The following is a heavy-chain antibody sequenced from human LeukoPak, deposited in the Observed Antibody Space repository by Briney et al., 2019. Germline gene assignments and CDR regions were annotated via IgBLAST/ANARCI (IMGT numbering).Heavy chain of an antibody. CDR1: GFTFSNAW. D-gene: IGHD3-3*01. CDR2: IKSKTDGGTT. Sequence: PGGSLRLSCAASGFTFSNAWMSWVRQAPGKGLEWVGCIKSKTDGGTTDYAAPVKGRFTISRDDSKNTLYLQMNSLKTEDTAVYYCTTDFWSGYYIYYYYGMDVWGQGTTVTVSS. CDR3: TTDFWSGYYIYYYYGMDV. V-gene: IGHV3-15*01. J-gene: IGHJ6*02.